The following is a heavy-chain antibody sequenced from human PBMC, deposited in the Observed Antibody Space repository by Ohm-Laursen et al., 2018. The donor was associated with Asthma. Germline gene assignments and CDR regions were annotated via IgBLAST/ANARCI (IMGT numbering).Heavy chain of an antibody. CDR2: ISYDGSNK. CDR3: ARDHSGYDTYYYYGMDV. CDR1: GFTFSSYA. Sequence: SLRLSCTASGFTFSSYAMHWVRQAPGKGLEWVAVISYDGSNKYYADSVKGRFTISRDNSKNTLYLQMNSLRAEDTAVYYCARDHSGYDTYYYYGMDVWGQGTTVTVSS. J-gene: IGHJ6*02. D-gene: IGHD5-12*01. V-gene: IGHV3-30*14.